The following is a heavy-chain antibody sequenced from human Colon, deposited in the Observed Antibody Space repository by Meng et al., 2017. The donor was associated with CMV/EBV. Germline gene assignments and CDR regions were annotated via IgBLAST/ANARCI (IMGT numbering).Heavy chain of an antibody. Sequence: ASVKVSCKASGYTYTGYYMHWVRQAPGQGRGWMGWINPNSGDTNYAQKLQGRVTMTRDMSISTAYMALSRLRSVDTAVYHCASSQGDSNYGIDYWGQGTLVTVSS. J-gene: IGHJ4*02. V-gene: IGHV1-2*02. D-gene: IGHD4-11*01. CDR1: GYTYTGYY. CDR3: ASSQGDSNYGIDY. CDR2: INPNSGDT.